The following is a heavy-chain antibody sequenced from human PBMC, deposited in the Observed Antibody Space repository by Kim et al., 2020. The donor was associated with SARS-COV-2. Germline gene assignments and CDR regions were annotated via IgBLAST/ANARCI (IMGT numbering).Heavy chain of an antibody. V-gene: IGHV3-48*02. CDR3: ARDPLGGCGGDCYSDWFDP. J-gene: IGHJ5*02. CDR2: ISSSSSTI. CDR1: GFTFSSYS. Sequence: GGSLRLSCAPSGFTFSSYSMNWVRQAPGKGLEWVSYISSSSSTIYYADSVKGRFTISRDNAKNSLYLQMNSLRDEDTAVYYCARDPLGGCGGDCYSDWFDPWGQGTLVTVSS. D-gene: IGHD2-21*02.